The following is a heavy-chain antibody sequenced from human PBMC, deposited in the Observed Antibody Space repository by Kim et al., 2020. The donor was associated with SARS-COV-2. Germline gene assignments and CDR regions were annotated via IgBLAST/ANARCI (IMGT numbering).Heavy chain of an antibody. V-gene: IGHV1-18*01. J-gene: IGHJ4*02. D-gene: IGHD1-26*01. CDR1: GYSFISYG. CDR3: ARDSRLVVGAAGYDF. CDR2: ISGYDGNT. Sequence: ASVKVSCKASGYSFISYGISWVRQAPGQGLEWIGWISGYDGNTNFAQRFQGRVTMTTDTSTSTVYMELRSLTSDDTAVFYCARDSRLVVGAAGYDFWGQGTLVAVSS.